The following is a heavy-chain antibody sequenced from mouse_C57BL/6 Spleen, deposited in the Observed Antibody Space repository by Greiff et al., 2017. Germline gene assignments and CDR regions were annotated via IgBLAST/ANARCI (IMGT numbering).Heavy chain of an antibody. Sequence: EVQVVESGGDLVKPGGSLKLSCAASGFTFSSYGMSWVRQTPDKRLEWVATISSGGSYTYYPDSVKWRFTISRDNAKNTLYLQMSSLKSEDTAMYYCARHGGPLRYWGQGTTLTVSS. CDR1: GFTFSSYG. J-gene: IGHJ2*01. CDR3: ARHGGPLRY. CDR2: ISSGGSYT. D-gene: IGHD1-1*01. V-gene: IGHV5-6*01.